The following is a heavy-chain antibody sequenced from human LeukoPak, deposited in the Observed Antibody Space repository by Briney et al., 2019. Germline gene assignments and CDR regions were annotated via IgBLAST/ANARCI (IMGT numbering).Heavy chain of an antibody. CDR2: INPNSSGT. V-gene: IGHV1-2*02. CDR3: ARDYYFDSGSYYASDD. CDR1: GYSFTGYY. D-gene: IGHD3-10*01. Sequence: ASVKVSCKASGYSFTGYYMHWVRQAPGRGLEWMGWINPNSSGTNYAQKFQGRVTMTRDTSISTAYMEVSRLRSDDTAVYFCARDYYFDSGSYYASDDWGQGTLVTVSS. J-gene: IGHJ4*02.